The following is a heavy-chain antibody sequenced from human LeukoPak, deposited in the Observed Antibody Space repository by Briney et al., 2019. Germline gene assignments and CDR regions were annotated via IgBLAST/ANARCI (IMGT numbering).Heavy chain of an antibody. J-gene: IGHJ4*02. D-gene: IGHD1-14*01. V-gene: IGHV4-38-2*02. Sequence: SETLSLTCIVSGYSISSDYCWGWIRQAPGKGLEWIGSISHRGSPYYNPSLQSRVTMSADTPNNHFSLRLSSVTAADTAVYYCARLTHQYYFDYWGQGTLVTVSS. CDR2: ISHRGSP. CDR3: ARLTHQYYFDY. CDR1: GYSISSDYC.